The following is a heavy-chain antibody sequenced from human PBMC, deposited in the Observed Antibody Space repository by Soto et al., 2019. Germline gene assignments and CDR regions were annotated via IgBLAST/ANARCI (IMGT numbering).Heavy chain of an antibody. J-gene: IGHJ6*02. D-gene: IGHD5-18*01. CDR1: GGTFSSYA. V-gene: IGHV1-69*06. CDR3: ARGLADVDTAMGTATHVRNYYYYGMDV. CDR2: IIPIFGTA. Sequence: ASVKVSCKASGGTFSSYAISWVRQAPGQGLEWMGGIIPIFGTANYAQKFQGRVTITADKSTSTAYMELSSLRSEDTAVYYCARGLADVDTAMGTATHVRNYYYYGMDVWG.